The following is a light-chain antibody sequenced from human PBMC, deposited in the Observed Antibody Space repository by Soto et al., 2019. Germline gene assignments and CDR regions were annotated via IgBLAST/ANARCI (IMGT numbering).Light chain of an antibody. CDR2: GNN. V-gene: IGLV1-40*01. CDR3: QSYDTSLSGSV. CDR1: SSNIAAGSD. Sequence: QSVLTQTPSVSGAPGQSVTMSCTGSSSNIAAGSDVHWYQHLPGTPPQVVISGNNNRPSGVPDRFSGSKSGTSASLSSTGLQAEDEADYYCQSYDTSLSGSVFGGGTKLTVL. J-gene: IGLJ2*01.